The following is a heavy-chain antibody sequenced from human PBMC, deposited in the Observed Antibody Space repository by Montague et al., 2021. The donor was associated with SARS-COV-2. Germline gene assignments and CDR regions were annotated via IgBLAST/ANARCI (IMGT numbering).Heavy chain of an antibody. J-gene: IGHJ4*02. CDR3: AGAPDDYGTFGY. V-gene: IGHV4-61*02. CDR2: IYTSGRT. D-gene: IGHD4-17*01. Sequence: TLSLTCSVSGDSIGSGSYYWSWIRRAAGEGLEWIGRIYTSGRTDYNPSLINRVIISLDTSKNQFSLKLISLTTADTGVYYCAGAPDDYGTFGYWGQGIPVIVSS. CDR1: GDSIGSGSYY.